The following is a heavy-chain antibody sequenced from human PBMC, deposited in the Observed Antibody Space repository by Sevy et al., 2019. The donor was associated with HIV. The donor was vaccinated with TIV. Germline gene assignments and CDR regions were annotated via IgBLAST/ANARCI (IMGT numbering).Heavy chain of an antibody. CDR3: ARHCSGGSCYSLLPHYYYGMDV. V-gene: IGHV3-7*01. CDR2: IKEDGSER. Sequence: GGSLRLSCAASGFTFNMYWMTWVRQAPGKGLEWVANIKEDGSERNYLDSVKGRFTTSRGNAKESLYLQINSLRAEDTAVYYCARHCSGGSCYSLLPHYYYGMDVWGQGTTVTVSS. D-gene: IGHD2-15*01. CDR1: GFTFNMYW. J-gene: IGHJ6*02.